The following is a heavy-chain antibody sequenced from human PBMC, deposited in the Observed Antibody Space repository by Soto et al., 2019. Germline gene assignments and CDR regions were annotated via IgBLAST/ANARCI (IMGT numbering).Heavy chain of an antibody. CDR3: ARDQEAGVVVITTGYYGMDV. D-gene: IGHD3-22*01. J-gene: IGHJ6*02. CDR1: GYTFTSYD. Sequence: ASVKVSCKASGYTFTSYDMHWVRQAPGQRLEWMGWINAGNGNTKYSQKLQGRVTITRDTSASTAYMELSSLRSEDTAVYYCARDQEAGVVVITTGYYGMDVWGQGTTVTVSS. CDR2: INAGNGNT. V-gene: IGHV1-3*01.